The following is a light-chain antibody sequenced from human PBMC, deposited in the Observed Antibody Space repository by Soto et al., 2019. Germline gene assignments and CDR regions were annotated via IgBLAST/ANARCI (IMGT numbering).Light chain of an antibody. J-gene: IGLJ2*01. Sequence: QSVLTQPASVSGSPGQSITISCTGTSGDIGGYNYVSWYQQHPGKAPKLLISEVTNRPSGVSNRFSGSKSGNTASLTISGLQAEDEADDYCSSYTTNSTPVVFGGGTKLTVL. CDR1: SGDIGGYNY. CDR2: EVT. CDR3: SSYTTNSTPVV. V-gene: IGLV2-14*01.